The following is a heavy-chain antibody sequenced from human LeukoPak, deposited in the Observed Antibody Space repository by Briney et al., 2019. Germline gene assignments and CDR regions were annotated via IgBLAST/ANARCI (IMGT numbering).Heavy chain of an antibody. CDR1: GFTFSSYG. V-gene: IGHV3-30*18. J-gene: IGHJ4*02. CDR3: AKDSLGDNFDY. D-gene: IGHD6-6*01. CDR2: ISYDGSNK. Sequence: PGGSLRLSCAASGFTFSSYGMHWVRQAPGKGLEWVAVISYDGSNKYYADSVKGRFTISRDNSKNTLYLQMNSLRAEDTAVYYCAKDSLGDNFDYWGQGTLVTVSS.